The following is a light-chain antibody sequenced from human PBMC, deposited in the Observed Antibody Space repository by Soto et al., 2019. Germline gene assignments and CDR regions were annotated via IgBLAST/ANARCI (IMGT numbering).Light chain of an antibody. CDR1: SSDVGGYNY. J-gene: IGLJ2*01. Sequence: QSALTQPASVSGSPGQSITISCTRTSSDVGGYNYVSWYQHHPGKAPKLMIYEVSNRPSGVSNRFSGSKSGNTASLTISGLQAEDEADYYCTSYTSSNTVVFGGGTKLTVL. CDR2: EVS. V-gene: IGLV2-14*01. CDR3: TSYTSSNTVV.